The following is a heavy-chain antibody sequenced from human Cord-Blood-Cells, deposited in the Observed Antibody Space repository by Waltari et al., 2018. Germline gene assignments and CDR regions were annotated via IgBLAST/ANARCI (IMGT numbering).Heavy chain of an antibody. CDR3: ARDRSSSDLDAFDI. CDR1: VGTFSSYA. CDR2: IIPIFGTA. V-gene: IGHV1-69*01. Sequence: KVSCKASVGTFSSYAISWVRQAPGQGLEWMGGIIPIFGTANYAQKFPGRVTITADESTSTAYMELSSLRSEDTAVYYCARDRSSSDLDAFDIWGQGTMVTVSS. J-gene: IGHJ3*02. D-gene: IGHD6-6*01.